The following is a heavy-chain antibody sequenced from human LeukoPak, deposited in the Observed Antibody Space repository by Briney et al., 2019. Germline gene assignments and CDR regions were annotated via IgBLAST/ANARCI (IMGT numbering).Heavy chain of an antibody. CDR3: ARDLAVAGTAKLDY. CDR1: GFTFRSYG. J-gene: IGHJ4*02. CDR2: IWYDGSNK. D-gene: IGHD6-19*01. Sequence: GGSLRLSCAASGFTFRSYGMHWVRQAPGKGLEWVAVIWYDGSNKYYADSVKGRFTISRDNSKNTLYLQMNSLRAEDTAVYYCARDLAVAGTAKLDYWGQGTLVTVSS. V-gene: IGHV3-33*01.